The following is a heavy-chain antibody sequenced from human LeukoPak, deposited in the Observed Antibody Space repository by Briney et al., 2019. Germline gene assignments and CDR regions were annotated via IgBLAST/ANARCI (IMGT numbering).Heavy chain of an antibody. D-gene: IGHD3-10*01. CDR1: GFTFSSYS. CDR2: ISSSSSTI. J-gene: IGHJ4*02. Sequence: GGSLRLSCAASGFTFSSYSMNWVRQAPGKGLEWVSYISSSSSTIYYADSVKGRFTISRDNAKNSLCLQMNSLRDEDTAVYYCARAGGSGSYYKGVYFDYRGQGTLVTVSS. V-gene: IGHV3-48*02. CDR3: ARAGGSGSYYKGVYFDY.